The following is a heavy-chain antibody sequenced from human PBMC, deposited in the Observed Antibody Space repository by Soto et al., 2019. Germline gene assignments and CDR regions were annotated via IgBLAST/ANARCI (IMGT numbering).Heavy chain of an antibody. V-gene: IGHV1-2*04. Sequence: GASVKVSCKASGYTFTGYYMHWVRQAPGQGLEWMGWINPNSGSTNYAQKFQGWVTMTRDTSISTAYMELSRLRSDDTAVYYCARDRRYCSSTSCYPLYYMAVWGKGTTVTVSS. CDR3: ARDRRYCSSTSCYPLYYMAV. CDR2: INPNSGST. D-gene: IGHD2-2*01. J-gene: IGHJ6*03. CDR1: GYTFTGYY.